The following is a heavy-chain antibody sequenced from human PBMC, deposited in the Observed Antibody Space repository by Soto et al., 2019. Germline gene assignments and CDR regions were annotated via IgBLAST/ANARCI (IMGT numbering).Heavy chain of an antibody. CDR3: ARPPHVFEPFDV. V-gene: IGHV3-11*05. D-gene: IGHD3-16*01. CDR1: GFNFTDHC. J-gene: IGHJ3*01. Sequence: QVQLVESGGGLVKPGGSLRLSCVGSGFNFTDHCMNWVRQAPGKGLEWLSYISVSGDYKNYAGSVQGRFTVSRDNARNALYLELSSLRVEDPAVYYSARPPHVFEPFDVWGEGSMVTVSS. CDR2: ISVSGDYK.